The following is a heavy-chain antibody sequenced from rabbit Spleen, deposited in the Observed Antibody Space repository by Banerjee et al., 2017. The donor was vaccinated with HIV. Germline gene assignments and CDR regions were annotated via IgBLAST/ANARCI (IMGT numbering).Heavy chain of an antibody. CDR1: GFSFSNKVV. J-gene: IGHJ4*01. CDR3: ARDPVIAGSAYYDL. D-gene: IGHD8-1*01. CDR2: INAVTGKA. V-gene: IGHV1S40*01. Sequence: QSLEESGGGLVKPGASLTLTCKASGFSFSNKVVMCWVRQAPGKGLEWVACINAVTGKALYASWAKGRFTFSKTSSTTVTLQMTSLTAADTATYFCARDPVIAGSAYYDLWGQGTLVTVS.